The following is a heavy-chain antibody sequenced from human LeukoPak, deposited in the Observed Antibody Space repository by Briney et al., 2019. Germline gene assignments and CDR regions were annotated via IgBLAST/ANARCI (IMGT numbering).Heavy chain of an antibody. D-gene: IGHD1-26*01. V-gene: IGHV1-18*01. CDR2: LSAYDGNT. J-gene: IGHJ3*02. CDR3: ARENLGSYGRGASDI. Sequence: VASVKVSCKASGYTFTSYGISWVRQAPGQGLEWMGWLSAYDGNTNYAQNLQGRVTMTTDTSTSTAYMELRSLRSDDTAVYHCARENLGSYGRGASDIWGQGTMVTVSS. CDR1: GYTFTSYG.